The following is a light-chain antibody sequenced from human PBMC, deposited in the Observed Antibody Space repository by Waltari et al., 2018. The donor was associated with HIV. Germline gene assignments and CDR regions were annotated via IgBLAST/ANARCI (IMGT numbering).Light chain of an antibody. CDR3: QQYNNWPPAWT. J-gene: IGKJ1*01. CDR2: DAS. Sequence: VLTQSPGTLSLSPGERATLSCRASQSVSASSLAWYQKKPGQAPSLLIYDASTRATGIPARFSGSGSETDFTLTISSLQSEDVAVYYCQQYNNWPPAWTFGRGSQVEI. V-gene: IGKV3D-15*01. CDR1: QSVSASS.